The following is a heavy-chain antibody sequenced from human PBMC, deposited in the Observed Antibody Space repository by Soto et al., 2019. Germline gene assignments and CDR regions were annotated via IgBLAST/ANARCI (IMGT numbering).Heavy chain of an antibody. CDR1: GGSISSYY. D-gene: IGHD6-13*01. J-gene: IGHJ3*02. CDR3: AREAAANRAFDI. V-gene: IGHV4-59*01. CDR2: IYYSGST. Sequence: PSETLSLTCTVSGGSISSYYWSWIRQPPGKGLEWIGYIYYSGSTNYNPSLKSRVTISVDTSKNQFSLKLSSVTAADTAVYYCAREAAANRAFDIWGQGTMVTVSS.